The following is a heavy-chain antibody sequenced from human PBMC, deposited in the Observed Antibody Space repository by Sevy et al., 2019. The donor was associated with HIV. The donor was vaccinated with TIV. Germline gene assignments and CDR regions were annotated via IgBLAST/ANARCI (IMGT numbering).Heavy chain of an antibody. D-gene: IGHD5-18*01. CDR2: ISGSGGST. Sequence: GGSLRLSCAASGFTFSSYAMSWVRQAPGKGLEWVSAISGSGGSTYYVDSVKGRFTISRDNSKNTLYLQMNSLRAEDTAVYYCAKDGAAMATVGGGMDVWGQGTTVTVSS. CDR1: GFTFSSYA. J-gene: IGHJ6*02. V-gene: IGHV3-23*01. CDR3: AKDGAAMATVGGGMDV.